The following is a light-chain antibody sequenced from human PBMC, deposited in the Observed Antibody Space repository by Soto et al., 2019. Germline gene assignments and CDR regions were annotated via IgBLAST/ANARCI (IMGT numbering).Light chain of an antibody. V-gene: IGKV3-20*01. CDR3: QQYGSVPLT. CDR1: QSVSTSY. CDR2: GAS. J-gene: IGKJ4*01. Sequence: EIVLTQSPGTLSLSPGERATLSCRASQSVSTSYLAWYQQKPGQAPRLLIYGASSRATGIPARFSGSGSGADFTLTISGLEPEDFAVYYCQQYGSVPLTFGGGTKVEIK.